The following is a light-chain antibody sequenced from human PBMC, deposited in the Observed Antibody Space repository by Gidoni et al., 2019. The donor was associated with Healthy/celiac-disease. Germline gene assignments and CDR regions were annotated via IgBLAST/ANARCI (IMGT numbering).Light chain of an antibody. J-gene: IGLJ2*01. CDR3: QSYDSSNHVV. V-gene: IGLV6-57*01. Sequence: NFMLTQPHSASESPGKTVTISCTRSSGSIASNYVQWYQQRPGSSPTTVIYEDNQRPSGFPDRFSGSIDSSSNSASLTISGLKTEDEADYYCQSYDSSNHVVFGGGTKLTVL. CDR1: SGSIASNY. CDR2: EDN.